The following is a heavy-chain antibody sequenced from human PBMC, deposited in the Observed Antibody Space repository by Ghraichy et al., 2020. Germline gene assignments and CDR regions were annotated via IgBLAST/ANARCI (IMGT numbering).Heavy chain of an antibody. J-gene: IGHJ6*02. V-gene: IGHV1-24*01. CDR1: GYTLSQLS. D-gene: IGHD3-3*01. Sequence: ASVKVSCKVSGYTLSQLSMHWVRQAPGKGLEWVGSFDPEDGERTYAQKFQGRINMTEDTSTDTAYMELSSLRSEDTAVYYCATDSPLFEWVYLYYSGLDVWGQGTTVTVSS. CDR3: ATDSPLFEWVYLYYSGLDV. CDR2: FDPEDGER.